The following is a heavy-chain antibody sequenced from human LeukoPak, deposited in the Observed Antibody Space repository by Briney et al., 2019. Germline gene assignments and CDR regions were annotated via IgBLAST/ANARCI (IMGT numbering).Heavy chain of an antibody. D-gene: IGHD3-3*01. Sequence: GGSLRLSCAASGFTFSSYWMSWVRLAPGKGLEWVANIKEDGSEKNYVDSVKGRLTISRDNAKNSLYLQMNSLRAEDTAVYYCARANDFWSGYSDWGQGTLVTVSS. V-gene: IGHV3-7*01. CDR2: IKEDGSEK. J-gene: IGHJ4*02. CDR1: GFTFSSYW. CDR3: ARANDFWSGYSD.